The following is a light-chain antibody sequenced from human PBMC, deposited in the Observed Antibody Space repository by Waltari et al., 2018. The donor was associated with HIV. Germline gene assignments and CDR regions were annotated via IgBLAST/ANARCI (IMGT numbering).Light chain of an antibody. CDR3: QQFYRTPYT. J-gene: IGKJ2*01. V-gene: IGKV4-1*01. CDR1: QTIFYKSNNKNY. Sequence: DIVMTQSPESLAVSLGERATINCKSSQTIFYKSNNKNYVAWYQRKPGQSPKLLISWASNREFGVPDRFSGSGSGTDFTLTISSLQAEDVAVYYCQQFYRTPYTFGQGTRLEFK. CDR2: WAS.